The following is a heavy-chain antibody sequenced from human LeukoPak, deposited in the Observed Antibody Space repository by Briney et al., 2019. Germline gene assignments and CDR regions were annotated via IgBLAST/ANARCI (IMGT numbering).Heavy chain of an antibody. D-gene: IGHD3-3*01. CDR2: IYYSGST. V-gene: IGHV4-39*01. CDR1: GGSISSSSYY. Sequence: NPSEALSLTCTVSGGSISSSSYYWGWIRQPPGKGLEWIGSIYYSGSTYYNPSLKSRVTISVDTSKNQFSLKLSSVTAADTAVYYCARHVNPIFGVFINRWSFDIWGQGTMVTVSS. CDR3: ARHVNPIFGVFINRWSFDI. J-gene: IGHJ3*02.